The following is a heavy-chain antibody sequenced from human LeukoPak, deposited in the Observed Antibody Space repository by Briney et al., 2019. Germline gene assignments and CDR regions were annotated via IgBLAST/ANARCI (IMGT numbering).Heavy chain of an antibody. J-gene: IGHJ5*02. CDR2: ISDYNGNT. D-gene: IGHD3-22*01. CDR3: ARDGPDRAAWFDP. CDR1: GFTFTSSA. Sequence: ASVKVSCKASGFTFTSSAMQWVRQAPGQGLEWMGWISDYNGNTNYAQKVQGRVTMTTDPFTSTAYMELRSLRSDDTAVYYCARDGPDRAAWFDPWGQGTLVTVSS. V-gene: IGHV1-18*01.